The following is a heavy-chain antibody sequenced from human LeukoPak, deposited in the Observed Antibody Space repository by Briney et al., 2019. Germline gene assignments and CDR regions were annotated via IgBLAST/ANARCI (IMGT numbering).Heavy chain of an antibody. CDR3: ARLAPVRYYDSSRYYSY. V-gene: IGHV5-51*01. CDR2: IYPGDSET. D-gene: IGHD3-22*01. J-gene: IGHJ4*02. CDR1: GYTFSDYW. Sequence: GEPLKISCKASGYTFSDYWIGWVRHMPGKGLEWMTIIYPGDSETRYSPSLQGQVTISADKSISTAYLQWSSLKASDTAMYYCARLAPVRYYDSSRYYSYWGQGTLVTVSS.